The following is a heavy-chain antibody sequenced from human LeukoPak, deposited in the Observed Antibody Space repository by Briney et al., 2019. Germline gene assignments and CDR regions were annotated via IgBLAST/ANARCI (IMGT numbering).Heavy chain of an antibody. J-gene: IGHJ3*02. V-gene: IGHV3-7*01. CDR1: GFTFSSYG. CDR2: IRQDGSEK. D-gene: IGHD3-10*01. CDR3: ARDHYGSGSYSHAFDI. Sequence: GGSLRLSCVASGFTFSSYGMSWDRQAPGKGLEWVANIRQDGSEKYYVDSVKGRFTISRDNAKNSLYLQMNSLRAEDTAVYYCARDHYGSGSYSHAFDIWGQGTMVTVSS.